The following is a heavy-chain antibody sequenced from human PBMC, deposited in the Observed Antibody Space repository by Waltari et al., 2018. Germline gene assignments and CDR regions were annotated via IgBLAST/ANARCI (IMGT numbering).Heavy chain of an antibody. Sequence: QVQLQESGPGLVRPSETLSLTCAVSGYSISRGYYWGWTRPPPGKGLEWIGSIYHSGSTYYNPSLKSRVTISVDTSKNQFSLKLSSVTAADTAVYYCARHYMVQTHFDYWGQGTLVTVSS. V-gene: IGHV4-38-2*01. J-gene: IGHJ4*02. CDR3: ARHYMVQTHFDY. D-gene: IGHD3-10*01. CDR2: IYHSGST. CDR1: GYSISRGYY.